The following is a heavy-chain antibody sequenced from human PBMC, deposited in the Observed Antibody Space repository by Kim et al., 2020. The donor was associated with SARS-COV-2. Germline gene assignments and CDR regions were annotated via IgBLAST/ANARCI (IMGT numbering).Heavy chain of an antibody. CDR3: ARGLPSGYSSGCFDY. Sequence: ASVKVSCKASGYTFTSYYMHWVRQAPGQGLEWMGLINASGYSTTDAQKFQGRIIMTRDTSTSTVYMELSSLRSEDTAVYYCARGLPSGYSSGCFDYWGQG. CDR1: GYTFTSYY. J-gene: IGHJ4*02. V-gene: IGHV1-46*01. CDR2: INASGYST. D-gene: IGHD6-19*01.